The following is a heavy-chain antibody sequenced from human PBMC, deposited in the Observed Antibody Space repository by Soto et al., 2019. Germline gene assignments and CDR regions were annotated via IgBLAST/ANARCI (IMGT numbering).Heavy chain of an antibody. Sequence: ASVKVSCKASGYTFTSYAMHWVRQAPGQRLEWMGWINAGNGNTKYSQKFQGRVTITRDTSASTAYMELSSLRSEDTAVYYCARAYRDGYNLYYFDYWGQGTLVTVS. CDR3: ARAYRDGYNLYYFDY. D-gene: IGHD5-12*01. CDR1: GYTFTSYA. V-gene: IGHV1-3*01. J-gene: IGHJ4*02. CDR2: INAGNGNT.